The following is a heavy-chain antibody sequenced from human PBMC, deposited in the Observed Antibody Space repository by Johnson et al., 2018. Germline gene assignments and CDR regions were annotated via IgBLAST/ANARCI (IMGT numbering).Heavy chain of an antibody. D-gene: IGHD1/OR15-1a*01. V-gene: IGHV3-13*01. CDR3: ASEKQGGHEAFDI. J-gene: IGHJ3*02. CDR2: IGSTGDT. CDR1: GFTFSTYD. Sequence: VQLQESGGGLVQPGGSLRLSCAASGFTFSTYDMHWVRQVTGKGLEWVSAIGSTGDTYYSDSVKGRFTISREIAKNSFYLQMNSLRAGETDVYYCASEKQGGHEAFDIWGQGTMVTVSS.